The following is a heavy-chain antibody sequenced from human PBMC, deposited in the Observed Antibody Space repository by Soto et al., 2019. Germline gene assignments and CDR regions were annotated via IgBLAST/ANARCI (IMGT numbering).Heavy chain of an antibody. D-gene: IGHD3-10*01. Sequence: EVQLVESGGGLVKPGGSLRLSCAASGFTFSNAWMSWDRQAPGKGLEWVGRIKSKTDGGTTDYAARVKGRFTISRDDSKNTLYLQMNSLKTEDTAVYYCTTWPTWFGEQFVLLVRYYYYYMDVWGKGTTVTVSS. J-gene: IGHJ6*03. V-gene: IGHV3-15*01. CDR1: GFTFSNAW. CDR2: IKSKTDGGTT. CDR3: TTWPTWFGEQFVLLVRYYYYYMDV.